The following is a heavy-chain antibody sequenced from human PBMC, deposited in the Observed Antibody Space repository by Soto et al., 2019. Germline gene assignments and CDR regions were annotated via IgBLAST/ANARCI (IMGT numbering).Heavy chain of an antibody. CDR1: GFTFSTYW. J-gene: IGHJ4*02. CDR3: ARDSLGYCTSTSCYWSEDY. CDR2: IKQDGSEK. Sequence: LRLSCSASGFTFSTYWMSWVRQAPGKGLEWVANIKQDGSEKYYVDSVKGRFTISRDNAKNSLYLQMNSLRAEDTAVYYCARDSLGYCTSTSCYWSEDYWGQGTLVTVSS. D-gene: IGHD2-2*01. V-gene: IGHV3-7*03.